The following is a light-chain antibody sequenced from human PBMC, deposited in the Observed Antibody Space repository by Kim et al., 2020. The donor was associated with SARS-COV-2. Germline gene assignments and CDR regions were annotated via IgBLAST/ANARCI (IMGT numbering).Light chain of an antibody. CDR1: SLRTYY. V-gene: IGLV3-19*01. Sequence: SSELTQDPAVSVALGQTVRITCQGDSLRTYYTTWFQQKPGQAPIVVIYGKNNRPSGIPDRFSGSSSGNTASLTITAAQAGDEADYYCNSRDNNDNVIFGG. J-gene: IGLJ2*01. CDR3: NSRDNNDNVI. CDR2: GKN.